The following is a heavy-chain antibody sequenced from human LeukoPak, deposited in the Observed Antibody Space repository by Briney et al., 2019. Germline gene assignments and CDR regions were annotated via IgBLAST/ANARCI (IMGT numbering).Heavy chain of an antibody. J-gene: IGHJ4*02. V-gene: IGHV4-38-2*02. CDR3: ARDPDDKDIDY. D-gene: IGHD3-22*01. CDR2: IHHSGST. CDR1: GNSINNGYY. Sequence: SETLSLTCAVSGNSINNGYYWGWIRQPPGKGLEWIASIHHSGSTYFNPSLKSRVTISVETSKNQFSLKLNSVTAADTAVYYCARDPDDKDIDYWGQGTLVTVSS.